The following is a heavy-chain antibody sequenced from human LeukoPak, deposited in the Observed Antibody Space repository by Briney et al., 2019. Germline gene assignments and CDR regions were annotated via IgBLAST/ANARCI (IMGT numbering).Heavy chain of an antibody. CDR3: ATDRDNSDWQKRFDS. V-gene: IGHV3-7*01. CDR2: INQDASEI. Sequence: GGSLRLSCAASGFTFSTYWMNWYRQAPGKGLEWVGNINQDASEINYVDSVRGRFTISRDNAKNSLHLQMNSLRAEHTAVYYCATDRDNSDWQKRFDSWGQGTLVTVSS. J-gene: IGHJ4*02. CDR1: GFTFSTYW. D-gene: IGHD2-21*02.